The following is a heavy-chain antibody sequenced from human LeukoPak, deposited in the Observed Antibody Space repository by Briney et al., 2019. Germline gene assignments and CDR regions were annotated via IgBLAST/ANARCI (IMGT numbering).Heavy chain of an antibody. D-gene: IGHD6-13*01. Sequence: PGGSLRLSCAASGFTFSSYAMSWVRQAPGKGLEWVSAISGSGSTIYYADSVKGRFTISRDNAKNSLYLQMNSLRAEDTAVYYCARDLLLFSGSLPFDYWGQGTLVTVSS. J-gene: IGHJ4*02. V-gene: IGHV3-23*01. CDR3: ARDLLLFSGSLPFDY. CDR2: ISGSGSTI. CDR1: GFTFSSYA.